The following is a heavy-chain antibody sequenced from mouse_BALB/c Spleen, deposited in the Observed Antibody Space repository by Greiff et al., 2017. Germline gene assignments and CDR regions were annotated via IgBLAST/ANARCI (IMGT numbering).Heavy chain of an antibody. Sequence: QVQLQQSGAELAKPGASVKMSCKASGYTFTSYWMHWVKQRPGQGLEWIGYINPSTGYTEYNQKFKDKATLTADKSSSTAYMQLSSLTSEDSAVYYCARRENYVPYAMDYWGQGTSVTVSS. D-gene: IGHD1-1*01. CDR3: ARRENYVPYAMDY. V-gene: IGHV1-7*01. CDR2: INPSTGYT. J-gene: IGHJ4*01. CDR1: GYTFTSYW.